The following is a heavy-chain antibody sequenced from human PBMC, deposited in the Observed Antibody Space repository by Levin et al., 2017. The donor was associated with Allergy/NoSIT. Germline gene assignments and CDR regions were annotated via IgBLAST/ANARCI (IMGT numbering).Heavy chain of an antibody. Sequence: GGSLRLSCAASGFTFSSYWMSWVRQAPGKGLEWVANIKQDGSEKYYVDSVKGRFTISRDNAKNSLYLQMNSLRAEDTAVYYCASVAVVPAAISYDYWGQGTLVTVSS. CDR1: GFTFSSYW. V-gene: IGHV3-7*02. CDR2: IKQDGSEK. J-gene: IGHJ4*02. D-gene: IGHD2-2*01. CDR3: ASVAVVPAAISYDY.